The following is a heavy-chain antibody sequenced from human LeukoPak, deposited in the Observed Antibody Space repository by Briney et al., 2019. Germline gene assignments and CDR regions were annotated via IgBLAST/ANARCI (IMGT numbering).Heavy chain of an antibody. CDR3: TTDRVGVTASMAAFDM. CDR1: GFSFSNAC. J-gene: IGHJ3*02. CDR2: IKSKSNGGTT. V-gene: IGHV3-15*01. D-gene: IGHD2-21*02. Sequence: GGSLRLSCAASGFSFSNACMSWVRQAPGKGLECVGRIKSKSNGGTTDYTAPVKDRFTISRDDSKNMLYLQMNSLKTEDTAVYYCTTDRVGVTASMAAFDMWGQGTLVTVSS.